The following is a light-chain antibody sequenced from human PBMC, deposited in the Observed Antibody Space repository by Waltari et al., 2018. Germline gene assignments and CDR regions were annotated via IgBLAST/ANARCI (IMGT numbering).Light chain of an antibody. J-gene: IGLJ3*02. Sequence: QSALTQPAAVSGSPGPTIPLSCTGTSSYVGSHNLVPWSQASPGKAPKLLIYEDTKRPSGSSDRFSGSKSGNTASLTISGLQAEDEADYYCCSYAGRRTLVFGGGTKVTVL. CDR3: CSYAGRRTLV. CDR1: SSYVGSHNL. V-gene: IGLV2-23*01. CDR2: EDT.